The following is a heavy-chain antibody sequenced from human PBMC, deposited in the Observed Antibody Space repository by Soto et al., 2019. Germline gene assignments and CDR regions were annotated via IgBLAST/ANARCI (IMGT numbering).Heavy chain of an antibody. Sequence: PGGSLRLSCAASGFTFSNAWMNWVRQAPGKGLEWVGRIKSKTDGGTTDYAAPVKGRFTISRDDSKNTLYLQMNSLKTEDTAVYYCTTGIRLIVVENAFQHWGQGTLVTVSS. V-gene: IGHV3-15*07. CDR2: IKSKTDGGTT. CDR1: GFTFSNAW. CDR3: TTGIRLIVVENAFQH. J-gene: IGHJ1*01. D-gene: IGHD2-21*01.